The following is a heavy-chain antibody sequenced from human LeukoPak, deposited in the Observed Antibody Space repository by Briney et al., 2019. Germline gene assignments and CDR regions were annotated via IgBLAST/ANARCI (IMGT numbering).Heavy chain of an antibody. CDR2: INPNSGGT. J-gene: IGHJ4*02. CDR1: GYTFTGYY. V-gene: IGHV1-2*02. D-gene: IGHD6-19*01. Sequence: GASVKVSCKASGYTFTGYYMHWVRQAPGQGLEWMGWINPNSGGTNYVHKFQGRVTRTRDTCISTAYMELSRLRSDDTAVYYCAREQDVAVAGFDDWGQASLATVYS. CDR3: AREQDVAVAGFDD.